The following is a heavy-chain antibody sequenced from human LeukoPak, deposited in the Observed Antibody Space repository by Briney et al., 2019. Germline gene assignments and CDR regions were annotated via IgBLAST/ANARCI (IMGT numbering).Heavy chain of an antibody. J-gene: IGHJ6*03. Sequence: GGSLRLSCAASGFTFSTSSMNWVRQAPGKGLEWVSSISSSSNYIYYADSVKGRFTISRDNAKNSLYLQMNSLRAEDTAVYYCARTPMESSVFGVGRAIYYYYYMDVWGKGTTVTVSS. CDR3: ARTPMESSVFGVGRAIYYYYYMDV. V-gene: IGHV3-21*04. CDR2: ISSSSNYI. D-gene: IGHD3-3*01. CDR1: GFTFSTSS.